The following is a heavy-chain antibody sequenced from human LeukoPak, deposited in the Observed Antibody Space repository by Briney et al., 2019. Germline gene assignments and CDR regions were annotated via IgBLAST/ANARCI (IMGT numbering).Heavy chain of an antibody. J-gene: IGHJ4*02. CDR2: IKQDGSEK. D-gene: IGHD6-19*01. CDR3: ARLKTGYSNGWYVDYFDY. V-gene: IGHV3-7*01. CDR1: GLTFSSYW. Sequence: GGSLRLSCAASGLTFSSYWMSWVRQAPGKGLEWVANIKQDGSEKYYVDSVKGRFTISRDNAKNSLDVQMNSLRAEDTAVYYCARLKTGYSNGWYVDYFDYWGQGTLVTVSS.